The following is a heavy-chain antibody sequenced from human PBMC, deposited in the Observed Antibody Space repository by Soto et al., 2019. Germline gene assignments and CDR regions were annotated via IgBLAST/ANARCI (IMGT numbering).Heavy chain of an antibody. CDR2: INHSGST. Sequence: QVQLQQWGAGLLKPSETLSLSCGVYGGSFSGYYWSWIRQPPGKGLAWIGEINHSGSTNYNPSLRSRVTSSGDTSKHQCSLHLSSVTAADTAVYYCARAPPHYYGSGNRDWFDPWGQGTLVTVSS. J-gene: IGHJ5*02. CDR1: GGSFSGYY. CDR3: ARAPPHYYGSGNRDWFDP. D-gene: IGHD3-10*01. V-gene: IGHV4-34*01.